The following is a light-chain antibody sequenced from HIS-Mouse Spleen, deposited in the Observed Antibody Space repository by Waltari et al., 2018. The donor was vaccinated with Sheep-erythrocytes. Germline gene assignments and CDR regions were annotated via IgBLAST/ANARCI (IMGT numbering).Light chain of an antibody. CDR3: CSYAGSSTWV. Sequence: QSALTQPASVSGSPGQSITISCTGTSSEVGSYNLVSWYQQHAGKAPKLMIYEGSKRPSGVSNRFSGSKSGNTASLTISGLQAEDEADYYCCSYAGSSTWVFGGGTKLTVL. CDR1: SSEVGSYNL. V-gene: IGLV2-23*01. CDR2: EGS. J-gene: IGLJ3*02.